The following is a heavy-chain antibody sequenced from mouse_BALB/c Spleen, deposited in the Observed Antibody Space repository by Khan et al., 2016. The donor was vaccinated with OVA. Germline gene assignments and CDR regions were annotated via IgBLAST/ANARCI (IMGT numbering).Heavy chain of an antibody. CDR1: GFTFSSFG. Sequence: EVNVVESGGGLVQPGGSRKLSCAASGFTFSSFGMHWVRQAPEKGLEWVAYISSGSSTIYYADTVKGRFTISRDNPKNTLFLQMTSLRSEDTAMYYCASHYYGKNYFDYWGQGTTLTVSS. D-gene: IGHD1-1*01. J-gene: IGHJ2*01. V-gene: IGHV5-17*02. CDR3: ASHYYGKNYFDY. CDR2: ISSGSSTI.